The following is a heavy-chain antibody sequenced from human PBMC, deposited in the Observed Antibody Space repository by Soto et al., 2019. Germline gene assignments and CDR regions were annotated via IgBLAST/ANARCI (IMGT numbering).Heavy chain of an antibody. CDR1: GVSIISGGYY. CDR3: ARGYDYGETFDY. J-gene: IGHJ4*02. CDR2: IYYSGST. D-gene: IGHD4-17*01. V-gene: IGHV4-31*03. Sequence: SETLSLTCTVSGVSIISGGYYWSWIRQHPGKGLEWIGYIYYSGSTYYNPSLKSRVTISVDTSKNQFSLKLSSVTAADTAVYYCARGYDYGETFDYWGQGTLVTVSS.